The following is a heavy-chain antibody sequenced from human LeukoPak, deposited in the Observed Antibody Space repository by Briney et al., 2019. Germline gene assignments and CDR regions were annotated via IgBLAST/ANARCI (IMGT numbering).Heavy chain of an antibody. Sequence: GASVKVSCKASGYTFTGYYVHWVRLAPGQGLEWMGRINPNSGGTNYAQKFQGRVTMTRDTSISTAYMELSRLSSDDTAVYYCARDYCGGDCFPDYWGQGTLVTVSS. J-gene: IGHJ4*02. CDR1: GYTFTGYY. CDR2: INPNSGGT. D-gene: IGHD2-21*02. CDR3: ARDYCGGDCFPDY. V-gene: IGHV1-2*06.